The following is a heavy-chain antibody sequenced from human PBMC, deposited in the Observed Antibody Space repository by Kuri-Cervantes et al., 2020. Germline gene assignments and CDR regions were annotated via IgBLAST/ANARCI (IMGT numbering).Heavy chain of an antibody. V-gene: IGHV1-69*06. J-gene: IGHJ4*02. CDR3: AYDSLGYVDDY. CDR2: IIPIFNTT. D-gene: IGHD3-22*01. Sequence: SVKVSCKASGYTFTGYYMNWVRQAPGQGLEWMGGIIPIFNTTTYAQNFQGRFTITADKSTTTAYMDLSGLGSEDTAMYYCAYDSLGYVDDYWGQGTLVTVSS. CDR1: GYTFTGYY.